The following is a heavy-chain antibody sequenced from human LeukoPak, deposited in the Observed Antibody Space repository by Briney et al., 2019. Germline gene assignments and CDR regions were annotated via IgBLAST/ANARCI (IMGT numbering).Heavy chain of an antibody. CDR2: ISYDGSNK. D-gene: IGHD3-3*01. V-gene: IGHV3-30*04. Sequence: SGGSLRLSCAASGFTFSSYAMHWVRQAPGKGLEWVAVISYDGSNKYYADSVKGRCTISRDYFNSTVYLQMTSLRAEDTAVYYCAKIPVGFWNYYYFNEGDYWGQGTLVTVSS. CDR3: AKIPVGFWNYYYFNEGDY. J-gene: IGHJ4*02. CDR1: GFTFSSYA.